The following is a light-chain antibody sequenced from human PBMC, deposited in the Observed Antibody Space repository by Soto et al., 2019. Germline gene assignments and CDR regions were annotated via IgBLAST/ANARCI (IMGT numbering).Light chain of an antibody. V-gene: IGKV1-5*03. CDR1: QSISNW. Sequence: DIQMTQSPPTLSASVGDRVTITCRASQSISNWLAWYQQKPGKAPKLLIYKASSLESGVPSRLSGSGSGTEININIICLQPDALATYHCQQYYSYWTFGQGTKVEIK. J-gene: IGKJ1*01. CDR2: KAS. CDR3: QQYYSYWT.